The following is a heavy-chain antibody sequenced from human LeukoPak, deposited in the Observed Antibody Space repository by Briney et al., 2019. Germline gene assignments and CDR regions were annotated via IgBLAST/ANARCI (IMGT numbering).Heavy chain of an antibody. CDR2: ISTNGDST. D-gene: IGHD3-22*01. CDR3: AREGELGSSGSWYVDY. J-gene: IGHJ4*02. Sequence: GGSLRLSCAASGFSFSSYSMHWVRQAPGKGLECVSAISTNGDSTYYANSVKGRFTISRDNSKNTLYLQMGSLRTEDMAVYYCAREGELGSSGSWYVDYWGQGTLVTVSS. V-gene: IGHV3-64*01. CDR1: GFSFSSYS.